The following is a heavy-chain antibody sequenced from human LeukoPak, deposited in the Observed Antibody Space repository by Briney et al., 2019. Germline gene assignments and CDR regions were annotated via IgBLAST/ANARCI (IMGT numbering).Heavy chain of an antibody. CDR3: APIGAGY. J-gene: IGHJ4*02. CDR2: IRSDGSST. V-gene: IGHV3-74*03. D-gene: IGHD4/OR15-4a*01. CDR1: GFTFTGNW. Sequence: GGSLRLSCAASGFTFTGNWHWVRQAPGKGLVWVSLIRSDGSSTTYAASVKGRFTISRDSATNTLYLQMNSLRVEDTAVYYCAPIGAGYWGQGTLVTVSS.